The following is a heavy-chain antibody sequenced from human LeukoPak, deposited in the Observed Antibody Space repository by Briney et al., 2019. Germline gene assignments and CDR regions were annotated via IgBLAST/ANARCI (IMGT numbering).Heavy chain of an antibody. J-gene: IGHJ1*01. CDR1: GFTFSSYG. Sequence: GGSLRLSCAASGFTFSSYGMHWVRQAPGKGLEWVSGISPSGGITYYTDSVKGRFTISRDNSKNTQSLQMNSLRAEATAVYYCAKDDDWGRYKHWGQGTLVTVSS. V-gene: IGHV3-23*01. CDR3: AKDDDWGRYKH. D-gene: IGHD3-16*01. CDR2: ISPSGGIT.